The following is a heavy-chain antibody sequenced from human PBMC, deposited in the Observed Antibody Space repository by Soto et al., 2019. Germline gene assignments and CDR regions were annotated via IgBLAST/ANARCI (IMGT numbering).Heavy chain of an antibody. CDR2: IIPIFGTA. V-gene: IGHV1-69*06. J-gene: IGHJ6*02. D-gene: IGHD4-17*01. CDR3: ARDRGTTGYYYYGMDV. Sequence: GASVKVSCKASGGTFSSYAISWVRQAPGQGLEWMGGIIPIFGTASYAQKFQGRVTITADKSTSTAYMELSSLRSEDTALYYCARDRGTTGYYYYGMDVWGQGTTVTVSS. CDR1: GGTFSSYA.